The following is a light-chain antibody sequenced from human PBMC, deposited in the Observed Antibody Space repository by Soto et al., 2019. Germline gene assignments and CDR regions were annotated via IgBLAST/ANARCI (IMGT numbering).Light chain of an antibody. V-gene: IGLV1-47*01. CDR2: KDN. CDR1: SYNAGKNL. Sequence: SVLTQPPSASGTPRQRVTISCSGGSYNAGKNLVCWYQQRPGTAPKLIIFKDNQRPSGVPDRFSGSNSGSSASLAISGLRSEDEADYFCAAWDDSLSAWVFGGGTKVTVL. CDR3: AAWDDSLSAWV. J-gene: IGLJ3*02.